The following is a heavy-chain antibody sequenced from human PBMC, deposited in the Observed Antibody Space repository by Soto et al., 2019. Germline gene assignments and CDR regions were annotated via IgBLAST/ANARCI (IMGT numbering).Heavy chain of an antibody. J-gene: IGHJ3*02. Sequence: SETLSLTCTVPGGSISSGDYYWSWIRQPPGKGLEWIGYIYYSGSTYYNPSLKSRVTISVDTSKNQFSLKLSSVTAADTAVYYCALYCSGGSCYSGAFDIWGQGTMVTVSS. CDR1: GGSISSGDYY. V-gene: IGHV4-30-4*01. CDR2: IYYSGST. CDR3: ALYCSGGSCYSGAFDI. D-gene: IGHD2-15*01.